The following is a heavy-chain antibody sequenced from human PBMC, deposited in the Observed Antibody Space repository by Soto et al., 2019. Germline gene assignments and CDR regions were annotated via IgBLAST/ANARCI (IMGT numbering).Heavy chain of an antibody. J-gene: IGHJ4*02. Sequence: EVQLLESGGGLVQPGGSLRLSCAASGFTFSSYAMSWVLQAPGKGLEWVSAISGSGGSTYYADSVKGRFTISRDNSKNTLYLQMTSLRAEDTGVYYCAKGLGLIGIAAAGTVDYWGQGNLVNVSS. D-gene: IGHD6-13*01. CDR3: AKGLGLIGIAAAGTVDY. CDR1: GFTFSSYA. CDR2: ISGSGGST. V-gene: IGHV3-23*01.